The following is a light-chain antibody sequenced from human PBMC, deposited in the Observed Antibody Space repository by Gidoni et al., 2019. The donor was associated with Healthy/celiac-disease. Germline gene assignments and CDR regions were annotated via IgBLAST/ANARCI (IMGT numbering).Light chain of an antibody. CDR1: QSVSSSY. CDR2: GAS. Sequence: EIVLTQSPGTLSLSPGERATISCRASQSVSSSYLAWYQQKPGQDPRLLIYGASSRATGIPDRFSGSGSGTDFTLTISRLEPEDFAVYYCQQYGSSPRVTFGPGTKVDIK. J-gene: IGKJ3*01. V-gene: IGKV3-20*01. CDR3: QQYGSSPRVT.